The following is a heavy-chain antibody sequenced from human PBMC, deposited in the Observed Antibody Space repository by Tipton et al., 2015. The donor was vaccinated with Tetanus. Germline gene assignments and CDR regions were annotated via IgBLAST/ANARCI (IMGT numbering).Heavy chain of an antibody. CDR2: IYYSGST. CDR3: ARHVEQLVPFYYYYMDV. D-gene: IGHD6-6*01. Sequence: TLSLTCTVPGGSISSSSYYWGWIRQPPGKGLEWIGSIYYSGSTYYNPSLKSRLTISVDTSKNQFSLKLSSVTAADTAVYYCARHVEQLVPFYYYYMDVWGEGTTVTVSS. J-gene: IGHJ6*03. V-gene: IGHV4-39*01. CDR1: GGSISSSSYY.